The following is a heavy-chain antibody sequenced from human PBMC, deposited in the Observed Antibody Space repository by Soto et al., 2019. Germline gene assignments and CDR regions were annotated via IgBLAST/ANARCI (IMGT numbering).Heavy chain of an antibody. CDR2: ISYDGTDK. CDR3: VKERYAQLWLEDYGMDV. CDR1: GFTFSSYG. J-gene: IGHJ6*02. D-gene: IGHD5-18*01. V-gene: IGHV3-30*18. Sequence: VQLVESGGGVVQPGRSLRLSCAAPGFTFSSYGIHWVRQAPGKGLEWVALISYDGTDKYYADSVKGRFTISRDNSKNTLYLQMSSLGPEDTAVYYCVKERYAQLWLEDYGMDVWGQGTTVTV.